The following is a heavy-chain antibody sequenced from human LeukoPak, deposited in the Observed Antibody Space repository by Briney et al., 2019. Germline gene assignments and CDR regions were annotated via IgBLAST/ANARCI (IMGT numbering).Heavy chain of an antibody. Sequence: GGSLRLSCAPSGFTFSSYWMSWGRQAPGKGLEWVANIKQDGSEKYYVDSVKGRLTISRDNAKTSLYLQMNSLRAEDTAVYYCARALITIFGVVIFDYWGQGTLVTVSS. V-gene: IGHV3-7*01. CDR2: IKQDGSEK. J-gene: IGHJ4*02. D-gene: IGHD3-3*01. CDR3: ARALITIFGVVIFDY. CDR1: GFTFSSYW.